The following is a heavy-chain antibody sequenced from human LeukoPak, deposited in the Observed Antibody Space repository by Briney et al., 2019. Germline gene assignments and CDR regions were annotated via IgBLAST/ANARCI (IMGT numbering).Heavy chain of an antibody. CDR1: GFTVSSNY. CDR2: IYSGGST. CDR3: ARARAYCGGDCYLEYFQH. Sequence: GGSLRLSCAASGFTVSSNYMSWVRQAPGEGLEWVSVIYSGGSTYYADSVKGRFTISRHNSKNTLYLQMNSLRAKDTAVYYCARARAYCGGDCYLEYFQHWGQGTLVTVSS. D-gene: IGHD2-21*02. J-gene: IGHJ1*01. V-gene: IGHV3-53*04.